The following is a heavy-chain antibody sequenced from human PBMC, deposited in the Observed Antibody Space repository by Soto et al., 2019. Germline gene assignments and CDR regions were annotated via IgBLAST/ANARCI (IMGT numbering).Heavy chain of an antibody. J-gene: IGHJ6*02. CDR2: INHSGST. V-gene: IGHV4-34*01. CDR1: GGSYSGYY. Sequence: QVQLQQWGAGLLKPSETLSLTCAVYGGSYSGYYWSWIRQPPGKGLEWIGEINHSGSTNYNPSLKSRVTISVDTSKNQFSLKLSSVTAADTAVYYCARGLGVYYIYYYYYGMDVWGQGTTVTVSS. D-gene: IGHD2-8*01. CDR3: ARGLGVYYIYYYYYGMDV.